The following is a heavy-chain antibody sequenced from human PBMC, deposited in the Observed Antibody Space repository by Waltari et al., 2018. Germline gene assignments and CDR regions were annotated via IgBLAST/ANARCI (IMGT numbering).Heavy chain of an antibody. CDR1: GGSFSGYY. CDR2: INHSGST. D-gene: IGHD3-3*01. J-gene: IGHJ6*02. CDR3: ARGSVRYCDFWSGFANYGMDV. Sequence: QVQLQQWGAGLLKPSETLSLTCAVYGGSFSGYYWSWIRQPPGKGLEWIGEINHSGSTNYNPSLKSRVTISVDTSKNQFSLKLSSVTAADTAVYYCARGSVRYCDFWSGFANYGMDVWGQGTTVTVSS. V-gene: IGHV4-34*01.